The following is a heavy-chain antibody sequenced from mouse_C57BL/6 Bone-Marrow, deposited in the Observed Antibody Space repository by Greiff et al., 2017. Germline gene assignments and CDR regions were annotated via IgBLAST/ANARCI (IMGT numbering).Heavy chain of an antibody. CDR3: ANYYGSPAWFAY. CDR2: IYPGSGNT. J-gene: IGHJ3*01. D-gene: IGHD1-1*01. Sequence: QVQLQQSGPELVKPGASVKISCKASGYSFTSYYIHWVKQRPGQGLEWIGWIYPGSGNTKYNEKFKGKATLTADTSSSTACMQLSSLTSEDSAVYYCANYYGSPAWFAYWGQGTLVTVSA. CDR1: GYSFTSYY. V-gene: IGHV1-66*01.